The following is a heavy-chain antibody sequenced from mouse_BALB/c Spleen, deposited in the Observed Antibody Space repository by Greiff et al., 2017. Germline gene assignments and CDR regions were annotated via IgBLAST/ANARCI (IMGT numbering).Heavy chain of an antibody. CDR3: ARKDYPYAMDY. CDR2: ISSGSSTI. J-gene: IGHJ4*01. Sequence: EVMLVESGGGLVQPGGSRKLSCAASGFTFSSFGMHWVRQAPEKGLEWVAYISSGSSTIYYADTVKGRFTISRDNPKNTLFLQMTSLRSEDTAMYYCARKDYPYAMDYWGQGTSVTVSS. D-gene: IGHD2-4*01. CDR1: GFTFSSFG. V-gene: IGHV5-17*02.